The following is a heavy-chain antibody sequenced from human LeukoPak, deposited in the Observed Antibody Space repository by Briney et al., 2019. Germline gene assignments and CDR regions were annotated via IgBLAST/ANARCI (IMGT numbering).Heavy chain of an antibody. V-gene: IGHV4-34*01. CDR1: GGSFSGYY. CDR3: ARGSRVTTAHP. CDR2: INHSGST. J-gene: IGHJ5*02. Sequence: PSETLSLTCAVYGGSFSGYYWSWIRQPPGKGLEWIGEINHSGSTNYDPSLKSRVTISVDTSKNQFSLKLSSVTAADTAVYYCARGSRVTTAHPWGQGTLVTVSS. D-gene: IGHD4-17*01.